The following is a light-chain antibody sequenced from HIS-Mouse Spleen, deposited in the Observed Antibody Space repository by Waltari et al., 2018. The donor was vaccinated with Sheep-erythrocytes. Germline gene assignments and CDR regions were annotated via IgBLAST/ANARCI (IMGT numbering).Light chain of an antibody. CDR2: AAS. Sequence: DIQMTQSPSSVSASVGDRVTITCRASQGISSWLGWYQQKPGKAPKPLIYAASSLQIGVPSRFSGSGAGTDFTITISSLQPEDFATYYCQQANSFPPTFGQGTKVEIK. CDR3: QQANSFPPT. V-gene: IGKV1-12*01. J-gene: IGKJ1*01. CDR1: QGISSW.